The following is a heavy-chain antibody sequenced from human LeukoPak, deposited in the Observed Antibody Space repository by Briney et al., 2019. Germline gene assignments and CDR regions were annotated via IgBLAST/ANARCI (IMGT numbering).Heavy chain of an antibody. D-gene: IGHD3-3*01. J-gene: IGHJ5*02. CDR3: ARDFWSGYYAWFDP. CDR1: GGSISSGGYY. CDR2: IYYSGST. V-gene: IGHV4-31*03. Sequence: QTLSLTCTVSGGSISSGGYYWSWIRQHPGKGLEWIGYIYYSGSTYYNPSLKSRVTMSVDTSKNQFSLKLSSVTAADTAVYYCARDFWSGYYAWFDPWGQGTLVTVSS.